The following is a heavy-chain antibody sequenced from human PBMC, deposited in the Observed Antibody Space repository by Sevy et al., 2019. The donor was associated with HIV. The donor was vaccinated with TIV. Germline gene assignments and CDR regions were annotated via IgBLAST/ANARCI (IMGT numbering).Heavy chain of an antibody. Sequence: GGSLRLSCAASGFTFSSYAMNWVRQAPGKGLEWVSSINAISANIYYADSLKGRFTSSRDNAENSLYLQMNSVRAEDPAVYYCARDLFSGGNAVYGYWGQGTLVTVSS. CDR3: ARDLFSGGNAVYGY. D-gene: IGHD2-15*01. CDR1: GFTFSSYA. V-gene: IGHV3-21*01. CDR2: INAISANI. J-gene: IGHJ4*02.